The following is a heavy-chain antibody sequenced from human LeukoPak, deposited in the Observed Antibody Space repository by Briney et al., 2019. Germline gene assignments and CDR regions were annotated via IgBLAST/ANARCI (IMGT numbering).Heavy chain of an antibody. V-gene: IGHV3-23*01. CDR1: GSTSSTYH. Sequence: GASLRLSCSVSGSTSSTYHMGWVRQAPGKGLEWVSIISDQEYYADSVKGRFAISRDSSKNTLYLQMYSLTAEDTAIYYCAETLGPGRHYFMSWGQGTLVTVSS. CDR2: ISDQE. CDR3: AETLGPGRHYFMS. D-gene: IGHD3-16*01. J-gene: IGHJ4*02.